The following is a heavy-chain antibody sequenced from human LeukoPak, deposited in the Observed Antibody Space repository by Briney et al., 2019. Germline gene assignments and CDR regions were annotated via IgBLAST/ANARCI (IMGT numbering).Heavy chain of an antibody. D-gene: IGHD6-19*01. CDR2: IRYDGSNK. CDR1: GFTFSSCG. V-gene: IGHV3-30*02. CDR3: AKARGQWLVDFDY. Sequence: GGSLRLSCAASGFTFSSCGMHWVRQAPGKGLEWVAFIRYDGSNKYYADSVKGRFTISRDNSKNTLYLQMNSLRAEDTAVYYCAKARGQWLVDFDYWGQGTLVTVSS. J-gene: IGHJ4*02.